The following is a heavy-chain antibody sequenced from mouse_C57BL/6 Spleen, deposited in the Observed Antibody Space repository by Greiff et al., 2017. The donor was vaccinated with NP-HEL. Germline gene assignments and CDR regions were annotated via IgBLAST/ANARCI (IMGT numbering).Heavy chain of an antibody. D-gene: IGHD4-1*01. CDR2: IDPETGGT. Sequence: VQLQQSGAELVRPGASVTLSCKASGYTFTDYEMHWVKQTPVHGLEWIGAIDPETGGTAYNQKFKGKAILTADKSSSTAYMELRSLTSEDSAVYYCTRWEWFAYWGQGTLVTVSA. CDR3: TRWEWFAY. V-gene: IGHV1-15*01. J-gene: IGHJ3*01. CDR1: GYTFTDYE.